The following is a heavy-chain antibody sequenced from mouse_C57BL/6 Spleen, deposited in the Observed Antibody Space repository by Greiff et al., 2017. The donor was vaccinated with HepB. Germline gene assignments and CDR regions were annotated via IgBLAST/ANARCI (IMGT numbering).Heavy chain of an antibody. CDR3: ARYGYDVFDY. D-gene: IGHD2-2*01. CDR2: IDPSDSYT. CDR1: GYTFTSYW. Sequence: QVHVKQPGAELVMPGASVKLSCKASGYTFTSYWMHWVKQRPGQGLEWIGEIDPSDSYTNYNQKFKGKSTLTVDKSSSTAYMQLSSLTSEDSAVYYCARYGYDVFDYWGQGTTLTVSS. J-gene: IGHJ2*01. V-gene: IGHV1-69*01.